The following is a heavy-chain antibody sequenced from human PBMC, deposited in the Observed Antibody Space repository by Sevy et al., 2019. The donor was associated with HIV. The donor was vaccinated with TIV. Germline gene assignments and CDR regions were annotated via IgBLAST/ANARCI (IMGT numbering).Heavy chain of an antibody. CDR2: ISGGGGST. Sequence: GGSLRLSCAASGFTFSSYAMSWVRQAPGKGLEWVSVISGGGGSTYYADSVKGRFTISSDNSKNTLYLQMNSLRAEDTAIYYCAKDEGSYDSSGYYSGFDYWGQGTLVTVSS. CDR3: AKDEGSYDSSGYYSGFDY. CDR1: GFTFSSYA. D-gene: IGHD3-22*01. J-gene: IGHJ4*02. V-gene: IGHV3-23*01.